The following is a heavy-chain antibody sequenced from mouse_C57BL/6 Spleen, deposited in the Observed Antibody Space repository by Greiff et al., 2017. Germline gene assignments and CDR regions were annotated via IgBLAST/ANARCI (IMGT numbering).Heavy chain of an antibody. CDR3: ARFELGNAMDY. D-gene: IGHD4-1*01. CDR2: IYPRSGNT. Sequence: QVQLKQSGAELARPGASVKLSCKASGYTFTSYGISWVKQRTGQGLEWIGEIYPRSGNTYYNEKFKGKATLTADKSSSTAYMELRSLTSEDSAVYFCARFELGNAMDYGGQGTSVTVSS. J-gene: IGHJ4*01. V-gene: IGHV1-81*01. CDR1: GYTFTSYG.